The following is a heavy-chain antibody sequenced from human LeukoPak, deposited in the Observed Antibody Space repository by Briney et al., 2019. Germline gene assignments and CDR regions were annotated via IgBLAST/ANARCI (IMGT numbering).Heavy chain of an antibody. V-gene: IGHV3-48*01. CDR1: GFTFDDYA. J-gene: IGHJ3*02. CDR2: ISSSSSTI. D-gene: IGHD5-12*01. CDR3: ASSLVATPARGAFDI. Sequence: QTGESLRLSCAASGFTFDDYAMHWVRQAPGKGLEWVSYISSSSSTIYYADSVKGRFTISRDNAKNSLYLQMSSLRAEDTAVYYCASSLVATPARGAFDIWGQGTMVTVSS.